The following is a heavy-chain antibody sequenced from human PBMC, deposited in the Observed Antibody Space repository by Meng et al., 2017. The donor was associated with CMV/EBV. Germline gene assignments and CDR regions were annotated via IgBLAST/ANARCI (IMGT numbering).Heavy chain of an antibody. CDR3: AKHAGSYYSYYYYYGMDV. V-gene: IGHV3-30*02. D-gene: IGHD1-26*01. CDR1: GFTFSSYG. J-gene: IGHJ6*02. CDR2: IRYDGSNK. Sequence: GGSLRLSCAASGFTFSSYGMRWVRQDPGKGLEWVAFIRYDGSNKYYADSVKGRFTISRDNSKNTLYLQMNSLRAEDTAVYYCAKHAGSYYSYYYYYGMDVWGQGTTVTVSS.